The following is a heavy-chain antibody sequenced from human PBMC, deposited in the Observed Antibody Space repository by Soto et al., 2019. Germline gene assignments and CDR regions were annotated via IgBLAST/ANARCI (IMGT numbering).Heavy chain of an antibody. J-gene: IGHJ5*02. V-gene: IGHV1-2*04. CDR3: ATHSLNYDYIWGSPRDWFDP. CDR1: GYTFTGYY. CDR2: INPNSGGT. Sequence: ASVKVSCKASGYTFTGYYMHWVRQAPGQGLEWMGWINPNSGGTNYAQKFQGWVTMTRDTSISTAYMELSRLRSDDTAVYYCATHSLNYDYIWGSPRDWFDPWGQGTLVTV. D-gene: IGHD3-16*01.